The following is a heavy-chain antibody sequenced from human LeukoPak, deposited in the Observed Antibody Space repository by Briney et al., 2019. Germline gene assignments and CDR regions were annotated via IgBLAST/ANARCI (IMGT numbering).Heavy chain of an antibody. Sequence: SETLSLTCPVCGGFLSRHYWSWLRQPPGKGLEWIGYIYYSGSTNYNPSLKSRVTISVDTSKNQFSLKLSSVTAADTAVYYCARVGLLPGYFDDWGQGTLVTVSS. V-gene: IGHV4-59*11. CDR3: ARVGLLPGYFDD. CDR1: GGFLSRHY. CDR2: IYYSGST. J-gene: IGHJ4*02. D-gene: IGHD2-21*02.